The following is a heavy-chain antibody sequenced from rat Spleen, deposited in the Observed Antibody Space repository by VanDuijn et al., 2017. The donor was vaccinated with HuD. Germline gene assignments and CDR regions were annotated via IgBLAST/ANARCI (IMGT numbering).Heavy chain of an antibody. J-gene: IGHJ3*01. CDR2: LNPDSDAT. D-gene: IGHD4-1*01. V-gene: IGHV5-29*01. Sequence: EVQLVESGGDLVQPGRSLKLSCAASGFTFSNSDMAWVRQAPTKGLEWVATLNPDSDATYYRDSVKGRFTISRDNAKSTLYLQMDSLRSEDMATYYCARPSGGLAYWGQGTLVTVSS. CDR1: GFTFSNSD. CDR3: ARPSGGLAY.